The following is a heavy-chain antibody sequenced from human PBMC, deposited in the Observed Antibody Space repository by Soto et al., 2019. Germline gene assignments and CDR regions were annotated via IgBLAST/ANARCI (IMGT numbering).Heavy chain of an antibody. V-gene: IGHV1-18*01. CDR1: GGTFSSYG. Sequence: ASVKVSCKASGGTFSSYGISWVRQAPGQGLEWMGWISAYNGNTNYAQKLQGRVTMTTDTSTSTAYMELRSLRSDDTAVYYCARNTEVDYYDSSGYYLFDYWGQGTLVTVSS. J-gene: IGHJ4*02. CDR2: ISAYNGNT. D-gene: IGHD3-22*01. CDR3: ARNTEVDYYDSSGYYLFDY.